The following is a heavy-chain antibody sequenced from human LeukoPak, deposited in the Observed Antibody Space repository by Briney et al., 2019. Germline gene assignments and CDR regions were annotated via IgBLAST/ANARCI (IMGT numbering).Heavy chain of an antibody. CDR2: IIPILGIA. CDR1: GGTFSSYA. V-gene: IGHV1-69*04. Sequence: SVKVSCKASGGTFSSYAISWVRQAPGQGLEWMGRIIPILGIANYAQKFQGRVTITADKSTSTAYMELSSLRSEDTAVYYCARELQTGDSILLDYWGQGTLVTVSS. J-gene: IGHJ4*02. CDR3: ARELQTGDSILLDY. D-gene: IGHD7-27*01.